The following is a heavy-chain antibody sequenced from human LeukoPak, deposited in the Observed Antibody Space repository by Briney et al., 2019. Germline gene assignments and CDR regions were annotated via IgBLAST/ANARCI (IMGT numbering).Heavy chain of an antibody. Sequence: GGSLRLSCAASGFTFNTFWMSWVRQAPGKGLEWVANIDEDGSEKYYVDSVKGRFTISRDNAKNSLYLQMNSLRAEDTAVYYCARGTSGPDYWGQGTLVTVSS. V-gene: IGHV3-7*01. CDR2: IDEDGSEK. D-gene: IGHD2-2*01. CDR1: GFTFNTFW. J-gene: IGHJ4*02. CDR3: ARGTSGPDY.